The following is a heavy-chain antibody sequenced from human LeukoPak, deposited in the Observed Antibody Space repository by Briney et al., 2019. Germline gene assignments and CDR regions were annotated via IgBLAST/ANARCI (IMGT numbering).Heavy chain of an antibody. CDR1: GFTFGTYS. V-gene: IGHV3-21*01. Sequence: GGSLRLSCAGSGFTFGTYSMNWDRQAPGRGLEWVSSISSGGGNIHYADPLKGRFTISRDNAKNSLYLQMNSLRAEDTAVYYCARDDSGGLTDFWGRGTLVTVSS. J-gene: IGHJ4*02. D-gene: IGHD6-19*01. CDR2: ISSGGGNI. CDR3: ARDDSGGLTDF.